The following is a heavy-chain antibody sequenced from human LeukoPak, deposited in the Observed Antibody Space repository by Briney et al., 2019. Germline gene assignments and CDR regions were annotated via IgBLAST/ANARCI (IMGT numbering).Heavy chain of an antibody. CDR2: MNPNSGNT. D-gene: IGHD2-2*01. CDR1: GYTFTSYD. CDR3: ARGLQYQLFKALRYYYMDV. J-gene: IGHJ6*03. V-gene: IGHV1-8*01. Sequence: WASVKVSCKASGYTFTSYDINWVRRATGQGLEWMGWMNPNSGNTGYAQKFQGRVTMTRNTSISTAYMELSSLRSEDTAVYYCARGLQYQLFKALRYYYMDVWGEGTTVTVSS.